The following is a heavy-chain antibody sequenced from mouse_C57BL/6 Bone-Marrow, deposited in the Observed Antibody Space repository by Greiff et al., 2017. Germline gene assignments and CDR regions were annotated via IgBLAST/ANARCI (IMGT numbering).Heavy chain of an antibody. D-gene: IGHD1-1*01. CDR1: GYTFTDYE. Sequence: QVQLQQSGAELVRPGASVTLSCKASGYTFTDYEMPWVKQTPVHGLEWIGAIDPETGGTAYNQKLNGKAILTSDKSSSTAYMELRSLASEDSAVYYCTRVLRWFAYWGQGTLVTVSA. CDR2: IDPETGGT. V-gene: IGHV1-15*01. CDR3: TRVLRWFAY. J-gene: IGHJ3*01.